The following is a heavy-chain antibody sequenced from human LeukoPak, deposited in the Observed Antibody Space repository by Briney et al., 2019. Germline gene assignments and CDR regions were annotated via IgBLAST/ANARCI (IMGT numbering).Heavy chain of an antibody. CDR3: ARSGGYSSSWSL. CDR2: IYYSGST. D-gene: IGHD6-13*01. Sequence: SETLSLTCTVSGGSISTYYWNWIRQPPGKGLEWIGYIYYSGSTNYNPSLKSRVTISVATSKNQFSLKPNSATAADTAVYYCARSGGYSSSWSLWGQGTLVTVSS. V-gene: IGHV4-59*01. J-gene: IGHJ4*02. CDR1: GGSISTYY.